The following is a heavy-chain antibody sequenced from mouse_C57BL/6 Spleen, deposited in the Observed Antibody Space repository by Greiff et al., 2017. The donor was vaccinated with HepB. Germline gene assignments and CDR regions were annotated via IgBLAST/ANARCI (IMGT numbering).Heavy chain of an antibody. V-gene: IGHV5-16*01. CDR3: ARDGSNYGAMDY. Sequence: EVQRVESEGGLVQPGSSMKLSCTASGFTFSDYYMAWVRQVPEKGLEWVANINYDGSSTYYLDSLKSRFIISRDNAKNILYLQMSSLKSEDTATYYCARDGSNYGAMDYWGQGTSVTVSS. D-gene: IGHD2-5*01. CDR1: GFTFSDYY. CDR2: INYDGSST. J-gene: IGHJ4*01.